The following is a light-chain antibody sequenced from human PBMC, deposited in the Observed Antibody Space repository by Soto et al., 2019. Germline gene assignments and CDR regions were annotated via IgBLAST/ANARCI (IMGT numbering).Light chain of an antibody. CDR1: QSISSY. Sequence: GLTPPPSTLSLSPGERAPLSCRASQSISSYLAWYEQKPGQPPRLLIYDASNRAAGIPARFSGSGSGTDFTLTISSLEPEDFAVYYCQQRSNWPPITFGQGRRLETK. CDR3: QQRSNWPPIT. J-gene: IGKJ5*01. CDR2: DAS. V-gene: IGKV3-11*01.